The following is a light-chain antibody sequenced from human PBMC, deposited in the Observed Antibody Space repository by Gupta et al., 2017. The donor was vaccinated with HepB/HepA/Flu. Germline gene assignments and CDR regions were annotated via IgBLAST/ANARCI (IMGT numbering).Light chain of an antibody. J-gene: IGLJ2*01. CDR3: NSRDSSGNNVV. Sequence: SSELTQDPAVSVALGQTVRITCQGDSLRSYYASWYQQKPGQAPVLVIYGKNNRPSGIPDRFSGSSSGTTASLTITWAQAEDEADYYCNSRDSSGNNVVFGGGTKLTVL. V-gene: IGLV3-19*01. CDR2: GKN. CDR1: SLRSYY.